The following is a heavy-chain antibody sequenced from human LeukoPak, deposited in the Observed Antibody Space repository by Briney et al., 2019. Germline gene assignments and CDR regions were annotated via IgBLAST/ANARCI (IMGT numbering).Heavy chain of an antibody. D-gene: IGHD1-1*01. CDR1: GFTFSLYA. CDR3: ARAEGGGIAFLIDY. Sequence: GGSVRLSCEVSGFTFSLYAMHWVRQTPGKGLEWMAVVSYDGNNNYHADSVKGRFTISRDNSKNTLYLQMNSLRADDTAVYYCARAEGGGIAFLIDYWGQGTLVTVSS. J-gene: IGHJ4*02. V-gene: IGHV3-30-3*01. CDR2: VSYDGNNN.